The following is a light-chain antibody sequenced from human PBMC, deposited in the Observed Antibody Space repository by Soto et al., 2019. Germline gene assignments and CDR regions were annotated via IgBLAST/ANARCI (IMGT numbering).Light chain of an antibody. V-gene: IGLV2-18*02. CDR2: EVN. CDR3: SSYTTSITVV. Sequence: QAVVTQPPSVSGFPGQSVTISCTGTSNDIGSYNRVSWYQQPPGTAPKLIIYEVNNRPSGVPDRFSGSKSGNTASLTISGLQADDEADYYCSSYTTSITVVFGGGTKLTVL. CDR1: SNDIGSYNR. J-gene: IGLJ2*01.